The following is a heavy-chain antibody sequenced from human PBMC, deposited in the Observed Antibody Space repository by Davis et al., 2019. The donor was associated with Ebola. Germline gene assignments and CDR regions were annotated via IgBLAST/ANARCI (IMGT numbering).Heavy chain of an antibody. CDR2: ISGSGDKT. CDR3: AKDMIGTMADYFDY. J-gene: IGHJ4*02. CDR1: GFTFSSYV. D-gene: IGHD3-22*01. Sequence: GESLKISCAASGFTFSSYVMSWVRQAPGKGLEWVSGISGSGDKTYYADSVKGRFTISRDNSVNTLYLEMNSLRAEDTAIYYCAKDMIGTMADYFDYWGQGTLVIVSS. V-gene: IGHV3-23*01.